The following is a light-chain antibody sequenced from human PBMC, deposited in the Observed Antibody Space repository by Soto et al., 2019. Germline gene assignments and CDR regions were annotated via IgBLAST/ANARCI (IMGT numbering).Light chain of an antibody. Sequence: QSVLTQPPSASGTPGQRVTISCSGSSSNIGNNYVFWYQKFPGTAPKPLIYRNNQRPSGVPDRFSGSKSGTSASLAISGLRSEDEADYYCAAWDDSLIASYVFGTGT. V-gene: IGLV1-47*01. CDR2: RNN. J-gene: IGLJ1*01. CDR3: AAWDDSLIASYV. CDR1: SSNIGNNY.